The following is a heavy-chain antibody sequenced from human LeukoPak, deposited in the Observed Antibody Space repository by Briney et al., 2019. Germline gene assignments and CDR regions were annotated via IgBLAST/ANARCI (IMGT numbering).Heavy chain of an antibody. J-gene: IGHJ4*02. Sequence: SVKVSCKASGDTFSSYAICWVRQAPGQGLEWMGGIIPIFGTANYAQKFQGRVTITADKSTSTAHMELSSLRSEDTAVYYCASSSSSWSQYYFDYWGQGTLVTVSS. CDR2: IIPIFGTA. CDR3: ASSSSSWSQYYFDY. V-gene: IGHV1-69*06. CDR1: GDTFSSYA. D-gene: IGHD6-13*01.